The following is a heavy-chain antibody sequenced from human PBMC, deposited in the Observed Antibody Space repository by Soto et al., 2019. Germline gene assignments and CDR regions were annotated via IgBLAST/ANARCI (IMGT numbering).Heavy chain of an antibody. D-gene: IGHD6-19*01. CDR3: ARGRIAVAVDYYYYAMDT. V-gene: IGHV1-69*14. J-gene: IGHJ6*02. Sequence: QVQLVQSGAEVKKPGSSVKVSCQASGGTFSNYVITWVRQAPGQGLEWVGGIIPVFNRTNHAQKFQDRITITADISTRTAYMELSSLRSEDTAVYYCARGRIAVAVDYYYYAMDTWGQGTTVTVSS. CDR2: IIPVFNRT. CDR1: GGTFSNYV.